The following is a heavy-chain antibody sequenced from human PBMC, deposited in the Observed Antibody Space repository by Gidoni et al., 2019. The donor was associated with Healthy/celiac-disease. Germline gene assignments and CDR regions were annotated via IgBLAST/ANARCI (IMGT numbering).Heavy chain of an antibody. V-gene: IGHV3-23*01. CDR1: GFTFSSYA. CDR2: ISGSGGST. J-gene: IGHJ5*02. Sequence: EVQLLESGGGLVQPGGSLRLSCAASGFTFSSYAMSWVRQAPGKGLEWVSAISGSGGSTYYADSVKGRFTISRDNSKNTLYLQMNSLRAEDTAVYYCAKVGNNCSSTSCYNWFDPWGQGTLVTVSS. CDR3: AKVGNNCSSTSCYNWFDP. D-gene: IGHD2-2*01.